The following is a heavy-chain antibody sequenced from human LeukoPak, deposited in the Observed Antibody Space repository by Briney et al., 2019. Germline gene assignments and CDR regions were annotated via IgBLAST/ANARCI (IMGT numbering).Heavy chain of an antibody. CDR1: GFTFSSYD. CDR2: IGVAANT. Sequence: GSLRLSCAASGFTFSSYDMHWVRQATGKGLEWVSAIGVAANTFYSGSVKGRFTISRENAKNSLYLLMSSLRAEDTAVYYCARQNTPHGNFDYWGQGTLVTASS. V-gene: IGHV3-13*01. D-gene: IGHD1-26*01. CDR3: ARQNTPHGNFDY. J-gene: IGHJ4*02.